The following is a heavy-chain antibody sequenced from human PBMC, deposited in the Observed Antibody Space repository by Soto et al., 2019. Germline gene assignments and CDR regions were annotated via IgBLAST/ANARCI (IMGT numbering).Heavy chain of an antibody. CDR1: GFTLSSYW. CDR3: ARTIGGGDAF. D-gene: IGHD2-21*01. Sequence: EVQLVESGGGLVQPGGSLRLSCAASGFTLSSYWMHWVRQTPGKGLEWVANIKHDGTTKYYVASVKGRFTISRDNAQNSLYLQMNSLRAEDTAVYFCARTIGGGDAFWGQGTLVTVSS. CDR2: IKHDGTTK. J-gene: IGHJ4*02. V-gene: IGHV3-7*01.